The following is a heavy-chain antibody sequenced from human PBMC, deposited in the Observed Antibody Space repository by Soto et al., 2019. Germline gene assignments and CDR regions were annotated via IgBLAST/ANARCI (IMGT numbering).Heavy chain of an antibody. CDR3: ARGARNIYYFDY. CDR1: GFTFSSYW. J-gene: IGHJ4*02. V-gene: IGHV3-74*01. Sequence: EVQLVESGGGLVQPGGSQRFSCAASGFTFSSYWMHWVRQAPGKGLVWVSRINGDGCSTNYADSVKGRFTISRDNDKNTLYLQMISPRAEDTTVDYCARGARNIYYFDYWGEGALVIVSS. CDR2: INGDGCST.